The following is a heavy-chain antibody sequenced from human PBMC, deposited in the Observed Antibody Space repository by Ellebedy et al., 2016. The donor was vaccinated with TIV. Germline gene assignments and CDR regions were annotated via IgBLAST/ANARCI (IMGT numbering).Heavy chain of an antibody. CDR2: ISSTSTYI. D-gene: IGHD6-19*01. J-gene: IGHJ6*02. CDR1: GFTFSAFA. V-gene: IGHV3-21*01. Sequence: GESLKISCAASGFTFSAFALSWVRQAPGKGLEWVSSISSTSTYIYYADSVKGRFTLSRDNAKSSLYLQMNSLRVEDTAVYYCASRAIAVTPTDLPRDYYYGMDVWGQGTTVTVSS. CDR3: ASRAIAVTPTDLPRDYYYGMDV.